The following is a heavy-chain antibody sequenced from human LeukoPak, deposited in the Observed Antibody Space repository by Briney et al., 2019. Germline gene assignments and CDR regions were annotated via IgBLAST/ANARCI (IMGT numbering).Heavy chain of an antibody. CDR2: ISGIGDRT. V-gene: IGHV3-23*01. Sequence: GGSLRLSCAASGFTFSSYAMSGVGQAPAKGLAWVSRISGIGDRTYYADCVKGRVTISIDNSKNSLSLLMNSLRAEETALYYCARDSSTTNYYYGMDVWGQGTTVTVSS. D-gene: IGHD6-13*01. CDR3: ARDSSTTNYYYGMDV. J-gene: IGHJ6*02. CDR1: GFTFSSYA.